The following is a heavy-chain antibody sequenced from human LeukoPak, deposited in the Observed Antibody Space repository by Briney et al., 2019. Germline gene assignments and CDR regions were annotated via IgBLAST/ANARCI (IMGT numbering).Heavy chain of an antibody. Sequence: GGSLRLSCAASGFTFSSYSMNWVRQAPGKGLEWVSSISSSSSYIYYADSVKGRFTISRDNAKNSLYLQMNSLRAEDTAVYYCARPTIAAAGTMGFDYWGQGTLVIVSS. V-gene: IGHV3-21*01. J-gene: IGHJ4*02. D-gene: IGHD6-13*01. CDR1: GFTFSSYS. CDR2: ISSSSSYI. CDR3: ARPTIAAAGTMGFDY.